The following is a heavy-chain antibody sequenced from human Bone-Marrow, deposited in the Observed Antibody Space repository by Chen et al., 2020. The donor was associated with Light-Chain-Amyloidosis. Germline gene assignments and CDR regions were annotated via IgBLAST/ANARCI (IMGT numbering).Heavy chain of an antibody. CDR3: AGDRGWFDP. V-gene: IGHV3-7*01. CDR1: GFSFRSYW. CDR2: MKEDGSEK. J-gene: IGHJ5*02. Sequence: EVQLVESGGGVVQPGGSLRLSCAASGFSFRSYWMTWVRQVSGKGLEWVAKMKEDGSEKYYVDSVKGRFTISRDNAKNSLYLQMNNLRVEDTAVYYCAGDRGWFDPWGQGTLVTVSS.